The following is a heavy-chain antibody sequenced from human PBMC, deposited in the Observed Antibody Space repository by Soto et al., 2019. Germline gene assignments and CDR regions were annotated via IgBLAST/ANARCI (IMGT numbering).Heavy chain of an antibody. D-gene: IGHD2-2*02. CDR3: ARASGIVVVPAAITPPYYYGMDV. Sequence: QVQLVQSGAEVKKPGSSVKVSCKASGGTFSSYAISWVRQAPGQGLEWMGGIIPIFGTANYAQKFQGRVTITADESTSTAYMELSSLRSEDTAVYYCARASGIVVVPAAITPPYYYGMDVWGQGTTVTVSS. J-gene: IGHJ6*02. CDR1: GGTFSSYA. V-gene: IGHV1-69*01. CDR2: IIPIFGTA.